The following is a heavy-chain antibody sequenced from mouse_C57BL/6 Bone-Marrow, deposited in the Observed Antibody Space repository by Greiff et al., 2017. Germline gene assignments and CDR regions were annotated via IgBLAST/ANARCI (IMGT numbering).Heavy chain of an antibody. CDR3: ARDLYDYGGYYAMDY. V-gene: IGHV7-1*01. CDR2: SRNKANDYTT. J-gene: IGHJ4*01. D-gene: IGHD2-4*01. CDR1: GFTFSDFY. Sequence: EVKLVESGGGLVQSGRSLRLSCATSGFTFSDFYMEWVRQAPGKGLEWIAASRNKANDYTTEYSASVKGRFIVSRDTSQSILYLQMNALRAEDTAIYYCARDLYDYGGYYAMDYWGQGTSVTVSS.